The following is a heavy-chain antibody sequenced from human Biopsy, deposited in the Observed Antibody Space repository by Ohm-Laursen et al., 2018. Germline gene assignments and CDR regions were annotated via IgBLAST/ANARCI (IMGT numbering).Heavy chain of an antibody. CDR2: NIPILGTG. D-gene: IGHD3-9*01. Sequence: SVKVSCNAPGGTFSNYGVNWVQQAPGQGLEWLGGNIPILGTGNYAQKFQDRVTVAADTSTSTATMELRSLRSDDTAVYYCATKLTGYFHHWGQGTLVIVSS. J-gene: IGHJ1*01. CDR3: ATKLTGYFHH. CDR1: GGTFSNYG. V-gene: IGHV1-69*06.